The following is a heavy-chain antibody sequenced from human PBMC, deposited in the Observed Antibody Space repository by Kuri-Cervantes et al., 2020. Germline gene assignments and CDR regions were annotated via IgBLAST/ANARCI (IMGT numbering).Heavy chain of an antibody. D-gene: IGHD6-19*01. CDR1: GFTFSNYA. V-gene: IGHV3-30*14. Sequence: GGSLRLSCAASGFTFSNYAMHWVRQTPGKGLEWVAIITYDGSNKYYGDSVKGRITISRDNARNSLYLQMNSLRVEDTAVYYCARGVGTQWPPQWGQGTLVTVSS. J-gene: IGHJ4*02. CDR2: ITYDGSNK. CDR3: ARGVGTQWPPQ.